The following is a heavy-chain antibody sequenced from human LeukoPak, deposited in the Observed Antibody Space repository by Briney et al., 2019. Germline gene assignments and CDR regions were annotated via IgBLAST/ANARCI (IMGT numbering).Heavy chain of an antibody. Sequence: PGGSLRLSCAASGFTFSSYAMSWVRQAPGKGLEWVSAISGSGGSTYYADSVKGRFTISRDNSKNTLYLQMNSLRAEDTAVYYCAKAPYSSSWYVARWFDPWGQGTLVTVSS. CDR3: AKAPYSSSWYVARWFDP. CDR1: GFTFSSYA. J-gene: IGHJ5*02. V-gene: IGHV3-23*01. D-gene: IGHD6-13*01. CDR2: ISGSGGST.